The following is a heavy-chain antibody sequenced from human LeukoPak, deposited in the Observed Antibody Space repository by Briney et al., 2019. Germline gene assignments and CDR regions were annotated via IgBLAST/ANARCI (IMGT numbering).Heavy chain of an antibody. CDR1: GFTFSSYA. CDR2: ISGSGGST. Sequence: GGSLRLSCAASGFTFSSYAMSWVRQAPGKGLEWVSAISGSGGSTYYADSVKGRFTISRDNSKNTPYLQMNSLRAEDTAVYYCVRGCSSTSCYPFDCWGQGTLVTVSS. J-gene: IGHJ4*02. V-gene: IGHV3-23*01. D-gene: IGHD2-2*01. CDR3: VRGCSSTSCYPFDC.